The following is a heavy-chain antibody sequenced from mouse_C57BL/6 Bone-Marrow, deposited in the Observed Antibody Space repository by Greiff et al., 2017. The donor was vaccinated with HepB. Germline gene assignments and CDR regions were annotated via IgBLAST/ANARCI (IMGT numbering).Heavy chain of an antibody. Sequence: VQLKESGAELVRPGASVKLSCTASGFNIKDDYMHWVKQRPEQGLEWIGWIDPENGDTEYASKFQGKATITADTSSNTAYLQLSSLTSEDTAVYYCTGVLPYYFDYWGQGTTLTVSS. D-gene: IGHD1-1*01. V-gene: IGHV14-4*01. CDR3: TGVLPYYFDY. CDR2: IDPENGDT. J-gene: IGHJ2*01. CDR1: GFNIKDDY.